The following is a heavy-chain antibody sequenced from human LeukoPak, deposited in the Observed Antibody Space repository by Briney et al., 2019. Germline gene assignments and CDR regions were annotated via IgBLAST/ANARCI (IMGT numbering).Heavy chain of an antibody. CDR3: AGLGGSSWYFDAFDI. CDR2: IYTSGST. J-gene: IGHJ3*02. Sequence: PSETLSLTCTVSGGSISSYYWSWIRQPPGKGLEWIGYIYTSGSTNYNPSLKSRVTISVDTSKNQFSLKLSSVTAADTAVYYCAGLGGSSWYFDAFDIWGQGTMVTVSS. D-gene: IGHD6-13*01. V-gene: IGHV4-4*09. CDR1: GGSISSYY.